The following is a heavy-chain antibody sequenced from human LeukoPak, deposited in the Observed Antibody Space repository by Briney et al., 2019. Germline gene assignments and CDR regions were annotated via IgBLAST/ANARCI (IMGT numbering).Heavy chain of an antibody. J-gene: IGHJ4*02. CDR2: INHSGST. CDR3: ARGRGNSGWYVRGPRAGFDY. D-gene: IGHD6-19*01. Sequence: PSETLSLTCAVYGGSFSGYYWSWIRQPPGKGLEWIGEINHSGSTNYNPSLKSRVTISVDTSKNQFSLKLSSVTAADTAVYYCARGRGNSGWYVRGPRAGFDYWGQGTLATVSS. CDR1: GGSFSGYY. V-gene: IGHV4-34*01.